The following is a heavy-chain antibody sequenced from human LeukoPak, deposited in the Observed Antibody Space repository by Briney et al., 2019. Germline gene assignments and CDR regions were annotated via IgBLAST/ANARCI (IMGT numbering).Heavy chain of an antibody. CDR3: AKALFGAYYYGSGSYDNWFDP. Sequence: GESLRLSCAASGFTFSSYAMSWVRQAPGKGLEWVSAISGSGGSTYYADSVKGRFTISRDNSKNTLYLQMNSLRAEDTAVYYCAKALFGAYYYGSGSYDNWFDPWGQGTLVTVSS. V-gene: IGHV3-23*01. J-gene: IGHJ5*02. D-gene: IGHD3-10*01. CDR2: ISGSGGST. CDR1: GFTFSSYA.